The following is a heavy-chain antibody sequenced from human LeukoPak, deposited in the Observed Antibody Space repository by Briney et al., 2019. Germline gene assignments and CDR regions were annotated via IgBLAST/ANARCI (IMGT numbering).Heavy chain of an antibody. CDR1: GYTFTSYA. V-gene: IGHV7-4-1*02. J-gene: IGHJ3*02. Sequence: GAPVKVSCKASGYTFTSYAMNWVRQAPGQGLEWMGWINTNTGNPTYAQGFTGRFVFSLDTSVSTAYLQISSLKAEDTAVYYCARVVDYYDSSGPRGWDAFDIWGQGTMVTVSS. D-gene: IGHD3-22*01. CDR2: INTNTGNP. CDR3: ARVVDYYDSSGPRGWDAFDI.